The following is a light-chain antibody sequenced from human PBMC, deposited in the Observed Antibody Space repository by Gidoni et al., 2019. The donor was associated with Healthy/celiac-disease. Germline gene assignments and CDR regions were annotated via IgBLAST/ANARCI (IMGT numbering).Light chain of an antibody. Sequence: QSALTQPASVSGSPGQSITIPCPGTSSDVGSYNLVSGYQQHPGKAPKLMSYEGSKRPSGVSNRFSGSKSGNTASLTISGLQAEDEADYYCCSYAGSSTVVFGGGTKLTVL. CDR2: EGS. V-gene: IGLV2-23*01. CDR3: CSYAGSSTVV. CDR1: SSDVGSYNL. J-gene: IGLJ2*01.